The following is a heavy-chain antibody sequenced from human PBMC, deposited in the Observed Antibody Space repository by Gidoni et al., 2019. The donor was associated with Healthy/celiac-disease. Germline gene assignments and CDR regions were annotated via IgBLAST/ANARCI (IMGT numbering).Heavy chain of an antibody. J-gene: IGHJ3*02. CDR2: SNRRGST. CDR3: ARGGVLRYFDWLWGAFDI. D-gene: IGHD3-9*01. Sequence: GLEWIGESNRRGSTNYNPSLKSRVTISVDTSKNQFSLKLSSVTAADTAVYYCARGGVLRYFDWLWGAFDIWGQGTMVTVSS. V-gene: IGHV4-34*01.